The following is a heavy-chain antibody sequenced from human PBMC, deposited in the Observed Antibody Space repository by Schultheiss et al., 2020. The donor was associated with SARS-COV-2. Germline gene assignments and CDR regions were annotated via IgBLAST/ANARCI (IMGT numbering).Heavy chain of an antibody. D-gene: IGHD1/OR15-1a*01. CDR1: GGSVSSGSYY. Sequence: SETLSLTCTVSGGSVSSGSYYWSWIRQPPGKGLEWIGYIYYSGSTNYNPSLKSRVTISVDTSKNQFSLKLSSVTAADTAVYYCARGRPGNSRKMGSFDYWGQGTLVTVSS. CDR2: IYYSGST. V-gene: IGHV4-61*01. CDR3: ARGRPGNSRKMGSFDY. J-gene: IGHJ4*02.